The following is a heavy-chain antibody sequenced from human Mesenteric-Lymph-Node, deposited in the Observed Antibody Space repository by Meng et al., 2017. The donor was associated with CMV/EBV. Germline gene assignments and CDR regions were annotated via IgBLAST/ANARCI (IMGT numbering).Heavy chain of an antibody. CDR1: GFSLSTSGVG. CDR3: AHSSYDFWSGYYSAYFDP. D-gene: IGHD3-3*01. CDR2: TYWNDDK. Sequence: SGPTLVKPTQTLTLTCTFSGFSLSTSGVGVGWIRQPPGKALEWLALTYWNDDKRYSPSLKSRLTITKDTSKNQAFLTMTNMDPVDTATYYCAHSSYDFWSGYYSAYFDPWGQGTLVTVSS. J-gene: IGHJ5*02. V-gene: IGHV2-5*01.